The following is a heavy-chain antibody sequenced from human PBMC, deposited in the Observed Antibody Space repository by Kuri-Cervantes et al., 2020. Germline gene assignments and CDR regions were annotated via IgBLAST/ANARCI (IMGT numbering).Heavy chain of an antibody. CDR2: IVVGGGNT. D-gene: IGHD6-13*01. CDR3: ARGPLGNRGSSWPYRRGYYYGMDV. Sequence: SVKVSCKASGFTFTSSAVQWVRQARGQRLEWIGWIVVGGGNTNYAQKFQERVTITRDMSTSTAYMELSSLRSEDTAVYYCARGPLGNRGSSWPYRRGYYYGMDVWGQGTTVTVSS. CDR1: GFTFTSSA. J-gene: IGHJ6*02. V-gene: IGHV1-58*01.